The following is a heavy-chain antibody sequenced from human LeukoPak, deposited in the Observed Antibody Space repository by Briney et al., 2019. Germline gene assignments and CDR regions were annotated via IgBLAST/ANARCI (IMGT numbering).Heavy chain of an antibody. CDR3: VKARMPHCGTDCLES. Sequence: GESLRLSYAASGFTFSNYGMSWVRQAPGKGLEWVSVIIGSGGGTYYPDTVKGRFTISRDNSKNTVYLQMNSLRAVDTAVYYCVKARMPHCGTDCLESWGQGTLVTVSS. CDR1: GFTFSNYG. V-gene: IGHV3-23*01. J-gene: IGHJ4*02. CDR2: IIGSGGGT. D-gene: IGHD2-21*02.